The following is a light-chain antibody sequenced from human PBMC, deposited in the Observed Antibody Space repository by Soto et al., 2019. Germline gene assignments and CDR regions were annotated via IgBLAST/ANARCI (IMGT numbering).Light chain of an antibody. CDR1: QSVGAH. J-gene: IGKJ1*01. V-gene: IGKV3-15*01. CDR2: GAS. CDR3: QQYGSSPTWT. Sequence: EIVMTQSPATLSVSPGERATLSCRASQSVGAHLAWYQQKPGQTPGLLIYGASTRATGIPARFSGSGSGTDFTLTISRLEPEDFAVYYCQQYGSSPTWTFGQGTKVDIK.